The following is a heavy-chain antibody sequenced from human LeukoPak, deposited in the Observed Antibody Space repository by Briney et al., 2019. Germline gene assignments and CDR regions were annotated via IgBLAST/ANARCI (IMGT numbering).Heavy chain of an antibody. CDR2: IKQDGSEK. V-gene: IGHV3-7*01. J-gene: IGHJ4*02. Sequence: GGSLRLSCAASGFTFSSYWTSWVRQAPGKGLEWVANIKQDGSEKYYVDSVKGRFTISRDNAKNSLYLQMNSLRAEDTAVYYCASGPVSSSGFFGYWGQGTLVTVSS. D-gene: IGHD6-19*01. CDR3: ASGPVSSSGFFGY. CDR1: GFTFSSYW.